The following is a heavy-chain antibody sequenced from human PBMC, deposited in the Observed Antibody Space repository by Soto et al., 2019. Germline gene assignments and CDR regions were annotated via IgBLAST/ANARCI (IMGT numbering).Heavy chain of an antibody. J-gene: IGHJ4*02. D-gene: IGHD6-19*01. CDR3: ARDKSPYSSGWHNRHFDY. V-gene: IGHV3-30-3*01. CDR1: GFTFSSYA. CDR2: MSYDGSNK. Sequence: QVQLVESGGGVVQPGRSLRLSCAASGFTFSSYAMHWVRQAPGKGLEWVAVMSYDGSNKYYADSVKGRFTISRDNSKNTLSMQRNSLRAEDTAVYYCARDKSPYSSGWHNRHFDYWGKGTLVTVSS.